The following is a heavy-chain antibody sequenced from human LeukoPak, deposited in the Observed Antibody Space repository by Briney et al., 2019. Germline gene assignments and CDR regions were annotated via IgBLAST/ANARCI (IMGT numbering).Heavy chain of an antibody. CDR3: ARQGSNSSGWYPVDD. CDR2: INPDNGGT. CDR1: GYTFTGYY. V-gene: IGHV1-2*02. Sequence: ASVKVSCKAFGYTFTGYYMHWVRQAPGQGLEWMGWINPDNGGTNYAQKFQGRVTLTRDTSISTAYLELSSLTSDDTAVYFCARQGSNSSGWYPVDDWGQGTLVTVSS. D-gene: IGHD6-19*01. J-gene: IGHJ4*02.